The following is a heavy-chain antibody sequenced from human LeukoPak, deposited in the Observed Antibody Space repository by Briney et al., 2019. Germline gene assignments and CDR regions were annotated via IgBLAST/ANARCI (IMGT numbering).Heavy chain of an antibody. V-gene: IGHV3-33*01. Sequence: GGSLRLSCAASGFTFSSYGMHWVRQAPGKGLEWGAVIWYDGSNKYYADSVKGRFTISRDNSKNTLYLQMNSLRAEDTAVYYCARWYYYDSSGYYDYWGQGTLVTVSS. CDR2: IWYDGSNK. CDR1: GFTFSSYG. CDR3: ARWYYYDSSGYYDY. D-gene: IGHD3-22*01. J-gene: IGHJ4*02.